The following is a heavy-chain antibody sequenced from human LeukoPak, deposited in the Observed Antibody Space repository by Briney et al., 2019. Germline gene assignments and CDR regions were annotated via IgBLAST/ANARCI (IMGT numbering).Heavy chain of an antibody. Sequence: SETLSLTCTVSGGSISSYYWSWIRRPPGKGLEWIGYIYYSGSTNYNPSLKSRVTISVDTSKNQFSLKLSSVTAADTAVYYCARHEGPEYPAGNWGQGTLVTVSS. D-gene: IGHD2/OR15-2a*01. CDR3: ARHEGPEYPAGN. V-gene: IGHV4-59*08. J-gene: IGHJ4*02. CDR1: GGSISSYY. CDR2: IYYSGST.